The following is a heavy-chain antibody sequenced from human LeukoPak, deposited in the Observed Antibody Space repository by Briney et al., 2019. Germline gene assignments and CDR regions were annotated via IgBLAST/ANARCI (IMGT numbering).Heavy chain of an antibody. CDR3: ARGVYYDFWSGYYRSNWFDP. V-gene: IGHV5-51*01. CDR2: IYPGDSDT. CDR1: GYSFTSYC. J-gene: IGHJ5*02. Sequence: GESLKISCKGSGYSFTSYCIGWVRQMPGKGLEWMGIIYPGDSDTKYSPSFQGQVTISADKSISTAYLQWSSLKASDTAMYYCARGVYYDFWSGYYRSNWFDPWGQGTLVTVSS. D-gene: IGHD3-3*01.